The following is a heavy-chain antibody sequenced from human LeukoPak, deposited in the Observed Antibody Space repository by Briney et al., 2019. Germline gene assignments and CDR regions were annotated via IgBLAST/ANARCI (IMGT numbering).Heavy chain of an antibody. CDR2: IYPSGNT. CDR3: ARTIKLFDYSSWSDVD. D-gene: IGHD6-6*01. J-gene: IGHJ4*02. CDR1: GGSISSGSYH. Sequence: ASETLSLTCTVSGGSISSGSYHWSWIRQPAGKGLEWIGHIYPSGNTNYNPSLKSRVTMSQDTSKNQFSLKLSSVTAADTAVYYCARTIKLFDYSSWSDVDWGQGTLVTVSS. V-gene: IGHV4-61*09.